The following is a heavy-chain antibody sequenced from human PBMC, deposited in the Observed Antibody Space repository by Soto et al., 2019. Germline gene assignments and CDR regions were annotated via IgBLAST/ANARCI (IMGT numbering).Heavy chain of an antibody. D-gene: IGHD2-15*01. J-gene: IGHJ5*02. CDR1: GYTFTSYG. Sequence: ASVKVSCKASGYTFTSYGISWVRQAPGQGLEWMGWISAYNGNTNYAQKLQGRVTMTTDTSTSTAYMELRSLRSDDTAVYYCARRYCSGGSCYSERGWWFDPWGQGTPVTVSS. CDR3: ARRYCSGGSCYSERGWWFDP. CDR2: ISAYNGNT. V-gene: IGHV1-18*01.